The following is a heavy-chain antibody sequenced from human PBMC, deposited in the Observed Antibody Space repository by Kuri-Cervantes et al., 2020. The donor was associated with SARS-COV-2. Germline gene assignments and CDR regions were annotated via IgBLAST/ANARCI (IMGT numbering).Heavy chain of an antibody. Sequence: SETLSLTCTVSGGSISSHYWSWIRQPPGKGLEWIGYIYYSGSTNYNSSRKSRVTITVDTAKNQFSLKLSSVTVADTAVYYCARDLNYYDSSGYPYYYYYYMDVWGKGTTVTVSS. CDR1: GGSISSHY. J-gene: IGHJ6*03. V-gene: IGHV4-59*11. D-gene: IGHD3-22*01. CDR2: IYYSGST. CDR3: ARDLNYYDSSGYPYYYYYYMDV.